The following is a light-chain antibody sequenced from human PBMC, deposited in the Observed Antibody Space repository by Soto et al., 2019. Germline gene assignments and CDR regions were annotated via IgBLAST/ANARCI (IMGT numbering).Light chain of an antibody. Sequence: DIQMTQSPSTLSASVVDRVTITCRASQSISSWLAWYQQKPGKAPKLLIYKASSSESGVPSRFSGSGSGTEFTLTISSLQPDDFATYYCQQYNSYSQTFGQGTKVDIK. CDR3: QQYNSYSQT. V-gene: IGKV1-5*03. CDR1: QSISSW. CDR2: KAS. J-gene: IGKJ1*01.